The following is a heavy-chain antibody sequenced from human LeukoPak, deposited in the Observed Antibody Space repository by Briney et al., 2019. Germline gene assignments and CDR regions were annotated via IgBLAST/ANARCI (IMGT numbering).Heavy chain of an antibody. V-gene: IGHV2-5*01. J-gene: IGHJ5*02. CDR3: AHRLGYCSTTSCYADWFDP. D-gene: IGHD2-2*01. CDR1: GFSLSSSGVG. CDR2: IYWNDDK. Sequence: SGPTLLQPTQTLTLTCTFSGFSLSSSGVGEGWIRQPPGKALEWLSLIYWNDDKRYSPSLKSKLTITKDTSKNEVVLTMTNMDPVDTATYYCAHRLGYCSTTSCYADWFDPWGQGTLVTVSS.